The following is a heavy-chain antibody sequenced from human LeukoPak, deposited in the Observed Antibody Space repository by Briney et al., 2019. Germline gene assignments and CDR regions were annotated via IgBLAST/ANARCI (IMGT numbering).Heavy chain of an antibody. V-gene: IGHV1-8*01. D-gene: IGHD6-13*01. CDR3: ARGTVCGSGGKCSGSWYYDY. CDR1: GYTFTSYD. Sequence: GASVKVSCKASGYTFTSYDINWVRQATGQGLEWMGWMNPNSGNTGYAQKFQGRVAMTRNTSISTAYMELSSLRSEDTAVYYCARGTVCGSGGKCSGSWYYDYWGQGTLVTVSS. J-gene: IGHJ4*02. CDR2: MNPNSGNT.